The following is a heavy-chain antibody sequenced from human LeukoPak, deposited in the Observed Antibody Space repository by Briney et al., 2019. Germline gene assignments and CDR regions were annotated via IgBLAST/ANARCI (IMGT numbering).Heavy chain of an antibody. CDR2: FYPGDSNR. Sequence: GESLKISWKVSGYSFTTYWIGWVRQMPGKGLEWMELFYPGDSNRRYSPSFQGEVTISVDKSIHTAYLHWSSLRASDTAMYYCARFDFWSASGYFQHWGQGTLVTVSS. J-gene: IGHJ1*01. V-gene: IGHV5-51*01. CDR3: ARFDFWSASGYFQH. CDR1: GYSFTTYW. D-gene: IGHD3-3*01.